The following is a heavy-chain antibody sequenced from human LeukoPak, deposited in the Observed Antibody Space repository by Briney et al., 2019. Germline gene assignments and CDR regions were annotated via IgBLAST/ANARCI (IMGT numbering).Heavy chain of an antibody. CDR2: IYPGDSDT. J-gene: IGHJ4*02. CDR1: GYTFTGDW. Sequence: GESLKISCKASGYTFTGDWIGWVRQMPGKGLEWMGIIYPGDSDTKYNAPFQGQVTISADKSISTAYLQWSSLKASDTAMYYCARQYSGSYLGYWGQGTLVTVSS. CDR3: ARQYSGSYLGY. V-gene: IGHV5-51*01. D-gene: IGHD1-26*01.